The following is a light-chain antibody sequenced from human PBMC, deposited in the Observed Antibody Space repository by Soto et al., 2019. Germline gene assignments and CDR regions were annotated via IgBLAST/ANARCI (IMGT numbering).Light chain of an antibody. V-gene: IGLV2-14*01. J-gene: IGLJ1*01. CDR1: ISDVGIYKY. CDR2: DFA. CDR3: ISYRRGSTYV. Sequence: QSVLTQPASVSGSPGQSSTVSFTVTISDVGIYKYVSFYQQHPGKAPRLMIYDFANRRSGFCSRFSGSNSGNTSSLTISGLQAEDEADYYCISYRRGSTYVFGTGTKVPVL.